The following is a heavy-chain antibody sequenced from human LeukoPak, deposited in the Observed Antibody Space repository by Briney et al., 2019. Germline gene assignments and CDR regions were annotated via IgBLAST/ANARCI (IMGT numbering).Heavy chain of an antibody. Sequence: GGSLRLSCAASGFTFSSYAMSWVRQAPGKGLEWVSAISGSGGSTYYADSVKGRFTISRDNSKNTLYLQMNSLRAEDTAVYYCATRIAAVADLSRLFPYYFDYWGQGTLVTVSS. CDR3: ATRIAAVADLSRLFPYYFDY. V-gene: IGHV3-23*01. J-gene: IGHJ4*02. CDR2: ISGSGGST. D-gene: IGHD6-13*01. CDR1: GFTFSSYA.